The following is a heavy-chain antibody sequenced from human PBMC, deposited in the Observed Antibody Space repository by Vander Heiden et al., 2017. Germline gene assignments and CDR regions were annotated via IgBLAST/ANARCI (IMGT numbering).Heavy chain of an antibody. D-gene: IGHD6-6*01. V-gene: IGHV4-59*01. CDR1: GGSISSYY. Sequence: QVQLQESGPGLVKPSETLSLTCTVSGGSISSYYWSWIRQPPGKGLEWIGYIYYSGSTNYNPSIKRRGTIAVDTSKNQFSLKRSSVTAAETAVYYCARAAIPGYSSSYQTINWFDPWGQGTLVTVSS. CDR3: ARAAIPGYSSSYQTINWFDP. CDR2: IYYSGST. J-gene: IGHJ5*02.